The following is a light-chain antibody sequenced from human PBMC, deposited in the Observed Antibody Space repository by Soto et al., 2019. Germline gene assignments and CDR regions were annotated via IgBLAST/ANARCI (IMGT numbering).Light chain of an antibody. CDR2: GNS. J-gene: IGLJ3*02. V-gene: IGLV1-40*01. CDR1: SSNIGAGYD. CDR3: CSYVTNRRV. Sequence: QSVLTQPPSVSGAPGQRVTISCTGSSSNIGAGYDVHWYQQLPGTAPKLLIYGNSNRPSGVPDRFSGSKSGTSASLAITGLQAEDEADYFCCSYVTNRRVFGGGTKVTVL.